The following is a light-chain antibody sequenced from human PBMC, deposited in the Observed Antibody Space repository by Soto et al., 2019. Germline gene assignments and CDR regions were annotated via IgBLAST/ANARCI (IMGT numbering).Light chain of an antibody. J-gene: IGKJ2*01. V-gene: IGKV3-20*01. CDR1: ESVSRSF. CDR2: GAS. CDR3: QHSYSSPT. Sequence: EIVLTQSPGTLALSPGERAALSCRASESVSRSFLAWYQQKPGQAPRLLIYGASTRATDIPHRFSGSGSGTDFTLPISSLQPEDFATYYCQHSYSSPTFGQGTMVEIK.